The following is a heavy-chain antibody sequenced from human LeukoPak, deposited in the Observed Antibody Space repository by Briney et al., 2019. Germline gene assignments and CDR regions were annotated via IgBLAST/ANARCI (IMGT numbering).Heavy chain of an antibody. J-gene: IGHJ5*02. D-gene: IGHD2-2*01. CDR1: GYSISSGYY. CDR2: IYHSGST. V-gene: IGHV4-38-2*01. Sequence: PSETLSLTCAVSGYSISSGYYWGWIRQPPGKGLEWIGSIYHSGSTYYNPSLKSRVTISVDTSKNQFSLKLSSVTAADTAVYYCATCLGAIVVVPAAMLGGWFDPWGPGTLVTVSS. CDR3: ATCLGAIVVVPAAMLGGWFDP.